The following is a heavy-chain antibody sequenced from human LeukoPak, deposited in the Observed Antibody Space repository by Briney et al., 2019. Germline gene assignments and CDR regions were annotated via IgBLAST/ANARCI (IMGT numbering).Heavy chain of an antibody. D-gene: IGHD3-22*01. V-gene: IGHV4-4*07. CDR2: IHTSGST. J-gene: IGHJ4*02. Sequence: SETLSLTCTVSGGSISSYYWSWIRQPAGKGLEWIGRIHTSGSTNYKPSLKSRVTISVETSKNQFSLKLRSVTAADTAVYYCARVTGYMIEDYFDYWGQGTLVTVSS. CDR1: GGSISSYY. CDR3: ARVTGYMIEDYFDY.